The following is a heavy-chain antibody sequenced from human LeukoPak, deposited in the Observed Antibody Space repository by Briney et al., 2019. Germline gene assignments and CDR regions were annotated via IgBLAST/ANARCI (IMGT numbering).Heavy chain of an antibody. CDR2: IIPIFGTA. Sequence: SVKVSCKASGGTFSSYAISWVRQAPGQGLEWMGRIIPIFGTANYAQKFQGRVTITTDESASTAYMELSSLRSEDTAVYYCARDISSSSPLDYWGQGTLVTVSS. CDR1: GGTFSSYA. V-gene: IGHV1-69*05. CDR3: ARDISSSSPLDY. D-gene: IGHD6-6*01. J-gene: IGHJ4*02.